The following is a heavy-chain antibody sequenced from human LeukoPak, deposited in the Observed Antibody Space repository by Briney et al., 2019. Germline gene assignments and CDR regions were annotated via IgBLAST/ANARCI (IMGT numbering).Heavy chain of an antibody. CDR1: GYTFTSYG. Sequence: ASVKVSCKASGYTFTSYGISWVRQAPGQGLDWMGWISAYNGNANYAQKLQGRVTMTTDTSTSTAYMELRSLRSDDTAVYYCAREKPRPGYSSSWYWFDPWGQGTLVTVSS. CDR2: ISAYNGNA. J-gene: IGHJ5*02. D-gene: IGHD6-13*01. CDR3: AREKPRPGYSSSWYWFDP. V-gene: IGHV1-18*04.